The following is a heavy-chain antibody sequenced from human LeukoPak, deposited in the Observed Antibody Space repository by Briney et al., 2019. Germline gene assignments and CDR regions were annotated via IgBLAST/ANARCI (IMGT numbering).Heavy chain of an antibody. D-gene: IGHD2-2*01. J-gene: IGHJ4*02. CDR3: ARDLGIVPAAKIPCDY. CDR2: IIPILGIA. Sequence: ASVKVSCKASGGTFSSYPISWVRQAPGQGLEWMGRIIPILGIANYAQKFQGRVTITADKSTSTAYMELRSLRSDDTAVYYCARDLGIVPAAKIPCDYWGQGTLVTVSS. V-gene: IGHV1-69*04. CDR1: GGTFSSYP.